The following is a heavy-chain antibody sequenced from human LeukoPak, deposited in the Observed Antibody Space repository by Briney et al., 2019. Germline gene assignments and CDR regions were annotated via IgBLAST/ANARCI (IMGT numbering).Heavy chain of an antibody. V-gene: IGHV1-2*02. J-gene: IGHJ6*03. Sequence: ASVKVSCKASGYTFTGYYMHWVRQAPGQGLEWMGWINPNSGGTNYAQKFQGRVTMTRDTPISTAYMELSRLRSDDTAVYYCARDSLPSSSWYYYYYYMDVWGKGTTVTVSS. CDR1: GYTFTGYY. CDR3: ARDSLPSSSWYYYYYYMDV. D-gene: IGHD6-13*01. CDR2: INPNSGGT.